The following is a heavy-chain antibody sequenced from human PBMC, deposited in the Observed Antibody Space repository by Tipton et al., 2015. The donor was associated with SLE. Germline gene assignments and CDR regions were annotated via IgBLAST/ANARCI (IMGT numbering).Heavy chain of an antibody. D-gene: IGHD6-13*01. CDR3: ARGVQQLGRFDY. Sequence: TLSLTCTVSGGSISSGTYYWTWIRQPAGKGLEWIGRIYTSGSTNYNPPLKSRITISADTSKNQFSLKLNSVTAADTAVYYCARGVQQLGRFDYWGQGTLVTVSS. CDR2: IYTSGST. J-gene: IGHJ4*02. CDR1: GGSISSGTYY. V-gene: IGHV4-61*02.